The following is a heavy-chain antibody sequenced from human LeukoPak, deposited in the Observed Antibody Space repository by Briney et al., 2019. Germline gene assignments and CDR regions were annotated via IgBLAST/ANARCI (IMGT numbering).Heavy chain of an antibody. J-gene: IGHJ4*02. D-gene: IGHD3-9*01. Sequence: GGSLRLSCAASGFTVSSNYMSWVRQAPGKGLEWVSVIYSGGSTYYADSVKGRFTISRHNSKNTLYLQMSSLRAEDTAMYYCAKWNGDFLTGYYLDDWGQGTLVTVSS. CDR2: IYSGGST. V-gene: IGHV3-53*04. CDR1: GFTVSSNY. CDR3: AKWNGDFLTGYYLDD.